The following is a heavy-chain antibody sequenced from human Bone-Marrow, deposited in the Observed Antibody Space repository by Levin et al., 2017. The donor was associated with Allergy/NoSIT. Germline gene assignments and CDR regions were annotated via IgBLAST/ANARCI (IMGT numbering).Heavy chain of an antibody. V-gene: IGHV3-30-3*01. CDR3: ARDKGGSSISCSDLVCGMDV. CDR1: GFFFSSFP. D-gene: IGHD2-2*01. J-gene: IGHJ6*02. Sequence: PGGSLRLSCVGSGFFFSSFPMHWVRQSPGKGLEWVAVISFDGNDAYYVDSVKGRFTISRDNAKNTVYLQMNSLRSEDTAMFYCARDKGGSSISCSDLVCGMDVWGQGTTVTVSS. CDR2: ISFDGNDA.